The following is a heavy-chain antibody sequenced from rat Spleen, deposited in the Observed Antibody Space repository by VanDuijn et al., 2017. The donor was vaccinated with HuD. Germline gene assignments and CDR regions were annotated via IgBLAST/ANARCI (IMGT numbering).Heavy chain of an antibody. CDR1: GFTSSDYY. V-gene: IGHV5-29*01. CDR3: AGYNSAFAY. D-gene: IGHD4-3*01. CDR2: ISYDGSGT. J-gene: IGHJ3*01. Sequence: EVQLVESDGGLVQPGRSLKLSCAASGFTSSDYYMAWVRQAPTKGLEWVATISYDGSGTYYRDSVKGRFTISRDNARSTLYLQMNSLRSEDTATYYCAGYNSAFAYWGQGTLVTVSS.